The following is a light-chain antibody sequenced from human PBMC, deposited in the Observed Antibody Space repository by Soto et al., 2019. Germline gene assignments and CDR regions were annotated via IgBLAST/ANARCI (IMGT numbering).Light chain of an antibody. CDR1: TGAVTSGLY. Sequence: QAVVTHEPSLTVSPGGTVTLTCGSSTGAVTSGLYPYWFQQKPGQAPRTLIYDTNNKHSWTPARFSGSVLGGKAALTLSGAQPEDEAEYYCLLSFSATHVVFGGGTKVTVL. J-gene: IGLJ2*01. CDR3: LLSFSATHVV. V-gene: IGLV7-46*01. CDR2: DTN.